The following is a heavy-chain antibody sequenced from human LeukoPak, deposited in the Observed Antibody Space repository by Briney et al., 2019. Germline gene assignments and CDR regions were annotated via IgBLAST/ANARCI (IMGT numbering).Heavy chain of an antibody. CDR3: ANLSPYYYYGMDV. J-gene: IGHJ6*02. CDR1: GYTFTSYY. CDR2: FDPEDGET. V-gene: IGHV1-24*01. Sequence: ASVKVSCKASGYTFTSYYMHWVRQAPGQGLEWMGGFDPEDGETIYAQKFQGRVTMTEDTSTDTAYMELSSLRSEDTAVYYCANLSPYYYYGMDVWGQGTTVTVSS.